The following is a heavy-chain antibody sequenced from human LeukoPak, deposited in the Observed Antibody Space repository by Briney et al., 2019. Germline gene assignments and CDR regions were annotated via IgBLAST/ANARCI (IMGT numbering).Heavy chain of an antibody. CDR2: IIPILGIA. D-gene: IGHD4-17*01. V-gene: IGHV1-69*04. Sequence: SVKVSCKASGGTFSSYAISWVRQAPGQGLEWMGRIIPILGIANYAQKFQDRVSMTTDISTNTAYMELRSLRSDDTAVYYCARDGDYEDWWGQGTLVTVSS. J-gene: IGHJ4*02. CDR1: GGTFSSYA. CDR3: ARDGDYEDW.